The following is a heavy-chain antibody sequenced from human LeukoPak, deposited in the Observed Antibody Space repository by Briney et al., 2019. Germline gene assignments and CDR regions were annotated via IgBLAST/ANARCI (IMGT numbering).Heavy chain of an antibody. Sequence: GGSLRLSCAASGLTFTSYAMSWVRQAPGQGLEWVSGISGSGENTHYADSVQGRFIISRDNSKNTMYLQMNSLRGEDTAVYYCAKGSTYFYGSGTSDDAFDIWGQGTMVTVSS. CDR2: ISGSGENT. D-gene: IGHD3-10*01. CDR3: AKGSTYFYGSGTSDDAFDI. J-gene: IGHJ3*02. CDR1: GLTFTSYA. V-gene: IGHV3-23*01.